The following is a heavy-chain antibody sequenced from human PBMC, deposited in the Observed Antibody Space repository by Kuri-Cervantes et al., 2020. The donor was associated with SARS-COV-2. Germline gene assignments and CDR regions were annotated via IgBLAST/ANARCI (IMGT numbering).Heavy chain of an antibody. CDR1: GFTFSNHV. J-gene: IGHJ4*02. CDR3: TQDSDFRFAS. V-gene: IGHV3-23*01. CDR2: ITRNGGDT. D-gene: IGHD2-21*02. Sequence: GESLKISCAASGFTFSNHVMRWVRQAPGKGLEWVSTITRNGGDTYYADSVRGRFAMSRDNSKDTLYLEMNTLRAEDTAIYYCTQDSDFRFASWGPGTLVTVSS.